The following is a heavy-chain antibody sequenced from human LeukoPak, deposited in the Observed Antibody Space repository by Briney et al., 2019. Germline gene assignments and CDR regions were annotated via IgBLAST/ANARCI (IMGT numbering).Heavy chain of an antibody. CDR1: GGSFSGYS. Sequence: SETLSLTCAVYGGSFSGYSWNWIRQPPVKGLEWIGEINHSGSTNYNPSLKSRVTISVDTSKNQFSLKLSSVTAADTAVYYCARGIYDYVWGSYRFDYWGQGTLVTVSS. D-gene: IGHD3-16*02. V-gene: IGHV4-34*01. J-gene: IGHJ4*02. CDR3: ARGIYDYVWGSYRFDY. CDR2: INHSGST.